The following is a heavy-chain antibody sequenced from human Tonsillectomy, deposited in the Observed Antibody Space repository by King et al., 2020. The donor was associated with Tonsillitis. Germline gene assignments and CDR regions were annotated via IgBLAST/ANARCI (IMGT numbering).Heavy chain of an antibody. CDR3: ASGSQSDDYVWGLGGWFDP. D-gene: IGHD3-16*01. CDR2: IIPIFGTA. V-gene: IGHV1-69*01. J-gene: IGHJ5*02. Sequence: VQLVQSGAEVKKPGSSVKVSCKASGGTFSSYAISWVRQAPGQGLEWMGGIIPIFGTANYAQKFQGRVTITADESTSTAYMELSSLRSEDTAVYYCASGSQSDDYVWGLGGWFDPWGQGTLVTVSS. CDR1: GGTFSSYA.